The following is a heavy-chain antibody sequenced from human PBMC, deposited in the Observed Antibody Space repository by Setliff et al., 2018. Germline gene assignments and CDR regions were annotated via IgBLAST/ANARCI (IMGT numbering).Heavy chain of an antibody. CDR1: GGSISSGSYY. J-gene: IGHJ4*02. D-gene: IGHD1-26*01. Sequence: PSETLSLTCTVSGGSISSGSYYWSWIRQPAGKGLEWIGHIYTSGSTNYNPSLKSRVTISVDTSKNQFSLKLSSVTAADTAVYYCTKGRVGLAARAGYWGQGTLVTVSS. CDR3: TKGRVGLAARAGY. V-gene: IGHV4-61*09. CDR2: IYTSGST.